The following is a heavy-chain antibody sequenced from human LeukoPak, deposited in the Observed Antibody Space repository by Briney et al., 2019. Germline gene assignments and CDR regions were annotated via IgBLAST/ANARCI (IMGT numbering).Heavy chain of an antibody. CDR1: GFTFSAYA. D-gene: IGHD5-18*01. J-gene: IGHJ4*02. CDR2: ISGSGGST. V-gene: IGHV3-23*01. CDR3: ALKVGYSWDY. Sequence: GGSLRRSCAASGFTFSAYAMSWVRQAPGKGLEWVSAISGSGGSTYYADSVKGRFTISRDNSKNTLYLQMNSLRAEDTAVYYCALKVGYSWDYWGQGTLVTVSS.